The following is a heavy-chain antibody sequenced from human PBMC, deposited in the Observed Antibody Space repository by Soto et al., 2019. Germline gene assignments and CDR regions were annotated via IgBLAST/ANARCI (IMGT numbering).Heavy chain of an antibody. CDR1: GFTFSSYG. J-gene: IGHJ4*01. D-gene: IGHD3-10*01. CDR2: IWYDGSNK. CDR3: ARGTMVRGFEHDY. V-gene: IGHV3-33*01. Sequence: QVQLVESGGGVVQPGRSLRLSCAASGFTFSSYGMHWVRQAPGKGLEWVAVIWYDGSNKYYADSVKGRFTISRDNSKNTLYLQMNSLRAEDTAVYYCARGTMVRGFEHDYWGHGTLVTVSS.